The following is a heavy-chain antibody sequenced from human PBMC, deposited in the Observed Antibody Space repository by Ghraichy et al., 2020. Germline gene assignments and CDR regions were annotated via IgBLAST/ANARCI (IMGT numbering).Heavy chain of an antibody. D-gene: IGHD5-18*01. V-gene: IGHV4-34*01. CDR2: INHSGST. CDR1: GGSFSGYY. Sequence: SETLSLTCAVYGGSFSGYYWSWIRQPPGKGLEWIGEINHSGSTNYNPSLKSRVTISVDTSKNQFSLKLSSVTAADTAVYYCARVGTARSVVCMDVWGQGTTVTVS. J-gene: IGHJ6*02. CDR3: ARVGTARSVVCMDV.